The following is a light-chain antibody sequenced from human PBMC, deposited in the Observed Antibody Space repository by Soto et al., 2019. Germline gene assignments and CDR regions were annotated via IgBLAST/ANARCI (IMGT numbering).Light chain of an antibody. CDR2: DAS. Sequence: DIQLTQSPSFLSASVGDRVTITCRASQGISSYLAWYQQKPGKAPKLLIYDASNLESGVPSTFSGSGSGTEFTLTISSLQPDDFATYYCQHYNSYSEAFGQGTKVDIK. CDR3: QHYNSYSEA. CDR1: QGISSY. J-gene: IGKJ1*01. V-gene: IGKV1-9*01.